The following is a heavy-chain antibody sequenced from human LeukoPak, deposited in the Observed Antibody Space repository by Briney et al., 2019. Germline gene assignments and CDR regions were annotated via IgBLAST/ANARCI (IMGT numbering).Heavy chain of an antibody. J-gene: IGHJ4*02. CDR1: GGSISTSSYY. Sequence: SETLSLTCTVSGGSISTSSYYWAWIRQPPGKGLEWIGSIYYSGNTFYNPSLKSRVTISGDTSKNQFSLKLSSVTAADTAVYYCARRDIVATIDYWGQGTLVTVSS. CDR3: ARRDIVATIDY. D-gene: IGHD5-12*01. CDR2: IYYSGNT. V-gene: IGHV4-39*01.